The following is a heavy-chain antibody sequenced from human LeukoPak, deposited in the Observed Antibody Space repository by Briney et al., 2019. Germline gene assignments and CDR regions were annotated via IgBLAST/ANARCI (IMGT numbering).Heavy chain of an antibody. CDR3: ATIRFQGRYYYYGMDV. V-gene: IGHV1-24*01. CDR1: GYTLTELS. Sequence: GASVKVSCKVSGYTLTELSMHWVRQAPGKGLEWMGGFDPEDGETIYAQKFQGRVTMTEDTSTDTAYMELSSLRSEDTAVYYRATIRFQGRYYYYGMDVWGQGTTVTVSS. D-gene: IGHD3-3*01. J-gene: IGHJ6*02. CDR2: FDPEDGET.